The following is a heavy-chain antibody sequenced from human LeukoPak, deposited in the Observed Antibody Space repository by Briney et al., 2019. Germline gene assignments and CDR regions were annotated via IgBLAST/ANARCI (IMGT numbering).Heavy chain of an antibody. D-gene: IGHD2-2*01. J-gene: IGHJ6*01. V-gene: IGHV1-8*01. Sequence: ASVKVSCKASGYTFTSYDINWVRQATGQGLEWMGWMNPNSGNTGYTQKFQGRVTMTRNTSISTAYSELSSLRSEDTAVYYMARLYQLLIREKSGMDVWGQATTVTVTS. CDR1: GYTFTSYD. CDR2: MNPNSGNT. CDR3: ARLYQLLIREKSGMDV.